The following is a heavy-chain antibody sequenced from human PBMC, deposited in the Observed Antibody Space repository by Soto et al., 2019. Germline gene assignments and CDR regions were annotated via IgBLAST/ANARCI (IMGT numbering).Heavy chain of an antibody. Sequence: EVRLLESGGGLVKPWGSLRLSCATSGLTFSNYAMSWVRQAPGGGLEWVSSMSGSSSTTYYADSVKGRFTISRDRSKNTLYLQMSSLRAEDTALYYCAKNQERELPRVIDFWGQGTLVTVSS. CDR2: MSGSSSTT. D-gene: IGHD1-7*01. J-gene: IGHJ4*02. V-gene: IGHV3-23*01. CDR1: GLTFSNYA. CDR3: AKNQERELPRVIDF.